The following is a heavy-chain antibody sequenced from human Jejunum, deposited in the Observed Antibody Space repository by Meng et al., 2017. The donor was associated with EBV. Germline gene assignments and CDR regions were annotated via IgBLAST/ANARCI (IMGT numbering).Heavy chain of an antibody. J-gene: IGHJ4*01. V-gene: IGHV1-18*01. CDR2: ITVYNGNT. D-gene: IGHD5-12*01. CDR3: ARDSSGYNANDKVSDY. CDR1: GYTFTRYG. Sequence: VQLVPSGVAVKKPGASVKVSCKTSGYTFTRYGISWVRQVPGHGPEWMGWITVYNGNTNYAPRLQGRVTMTTDLSTSTAYMELRSLRSDDTAVYYCARDSSGYNANDKVSDYWGQGTLVTVSS.